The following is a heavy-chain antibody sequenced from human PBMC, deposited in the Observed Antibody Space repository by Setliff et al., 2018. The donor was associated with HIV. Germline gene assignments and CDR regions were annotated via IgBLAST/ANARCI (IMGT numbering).Heavy chain of an antibody. J-gene: IGHJ4*02. Sequence: GGSLRLSCAASGFIFGDYAMYWVRQAPGKNLEWVSLIDWSGDKTYYADSVNGRFTISRDNSKETLFLQMNSLRVEDTAVYYCARDSRIAAANSASFDFWGQGTLVTVSS. CDR1: GFIFGDYA. CDR3: ARDSRIAAANSASFDF. CDR2: IDWSGDKT. D-gene: IGHD6-13*01. V-gene: IGHV3-43D*03.